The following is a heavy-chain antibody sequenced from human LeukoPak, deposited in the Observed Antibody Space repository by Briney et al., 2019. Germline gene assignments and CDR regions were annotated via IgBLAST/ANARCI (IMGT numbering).Heavy chain of an antibody. CDR1: GFTFSNAW. J-gene: IGHJ4*02. CDR2: IKSKTDGGTT. D-gene: IGHD2-15*01. CDR3: TTDVTGYCSGGSCPPGY. V-gene: IGHV3-15*01. Sequence: GGSLRLSCAASGFTFSNAWMSWVRQAPGKGLEWVGRIKSKTDGGTTDYAAPGKGRFTISRDDSKNTLYLQMNSLKTEDTAVYYCTTDVTGYCSGGSCPPGYWGQGTLVTVSS.